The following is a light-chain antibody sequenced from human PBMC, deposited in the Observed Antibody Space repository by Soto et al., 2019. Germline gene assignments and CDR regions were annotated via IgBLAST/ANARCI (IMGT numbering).Light chain of an antibody. Sequence: EIVMNQSPATLSVYPGERATVPCRASQSVRNNLAWYQQKPGQAPRLLIYGASSRATGTPGRFSGSGSGTDFTLTITRLEPEDFAVYYCQQYGSSPQTFGQGTMVDVK. CDR3: QQYGSSPQT. CDR1: QSVRNN. CDR2: GAS. V-gene: IGKV3-20*01. J-gene: IGKJ1*01.